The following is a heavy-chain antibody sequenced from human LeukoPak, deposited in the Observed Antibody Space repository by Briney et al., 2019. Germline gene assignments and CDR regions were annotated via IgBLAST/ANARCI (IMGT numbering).Heavy chain of an antibody. CDR1: GGSISRYY. V-gene: IGHV4-39*01. CDR2: IYYSGST. J-gene: IGHJ4*02. Sequence: SETLSLTCTVSGGSISRYYWGWIRQPPGKGLEWIGSIYYSGSTYYNPSLKSRVTISVDTSKNQFSLKLTSMTAADTAVYYCARRDSSGVVPRWDYWGQGTLVTVSS. D-gene: IGHD6-25*01. CDR3: ARRDSSGVVPRWDY.